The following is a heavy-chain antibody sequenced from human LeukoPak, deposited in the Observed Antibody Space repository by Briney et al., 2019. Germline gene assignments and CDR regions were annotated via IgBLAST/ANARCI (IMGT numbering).Heavy chain of an antibody. V-gene: IGHV3-30*02. Sequence: PGGSLRLSCAGSGFSFSTSGMHWVRQAPGKGLEWAALIKADGSDQYYADSVKGRFTISRDNSKDTLFPQMNSLRVEDTAVYYCAKGRGTAGAPNTWYFDLWGRGTLITVSS. CDR2: IKADGSDQ. CDR1: GFSFSTSG. J-gene: IGHJ2*01. D-gene: IGHD6-13*01. CDR3: AKGRGTAGAPNTWYFDL.